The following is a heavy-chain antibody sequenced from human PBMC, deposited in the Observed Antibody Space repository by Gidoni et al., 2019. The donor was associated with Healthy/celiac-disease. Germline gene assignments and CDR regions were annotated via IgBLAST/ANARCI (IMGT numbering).Heavy chain of an antibody. CDR2: IYYSGST. V-gene: IGHV4-39*07. D-gene: IGHD1-20*01. J-gene: IGHJ4*02. CDR3: ARDGGITGATGTGY. Sequence: QLQLQESGPGLVKPSETLSLTCTVPGGSIRSSSYYWGWIRQPPGKGLEWIGSIYYSGSTYYNPSLKSRVTISVDTSKNQFSLKLSSVTAADTAVYYCARDGGITGATGTGYWGQGTLVTVSS. CDR1: GGSIRSSSYY.